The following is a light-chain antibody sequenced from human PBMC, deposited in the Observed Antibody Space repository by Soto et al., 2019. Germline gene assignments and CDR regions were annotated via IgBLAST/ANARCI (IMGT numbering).Light chain of an antibody. CDR2: ANN. V-gene: IGLV1-47*01. CDR3: AAWDDSLSGRV. CDR1: GSNVGTSY. Sequence: QSVLTQPPSASGTPGQRVTISCSGSGSNVGTSYVYWYQQLPGTAPKLPIYANNQRPSGVPDRFSGSKSGTSASLAISGLRSEDEADYYCAAWDDSLSGRVFGGGTQLTVL. J-gene: IGLJ3*02.